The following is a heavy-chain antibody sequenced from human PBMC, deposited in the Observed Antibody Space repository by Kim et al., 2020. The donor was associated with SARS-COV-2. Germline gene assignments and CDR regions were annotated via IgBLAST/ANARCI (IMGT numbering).Heavy chain of an antibody. CDR2: ISSSGSTI. Sequence: GGSLRLSCAASGFTFSDYYMSWIRQAPGKGLEWVSYISSSGSTIYYADSVKGRFTISRDNAKNSLYLQMNSLRAEDTAVYYCARAKPVPAARAPLYYGMDVWGQGTTVTVSS. CDR1: GFTFSDYY. D-gene: IGHD2-2*01. V-gene: IGHV3-11*01. J-gene: IGHJ6*02. CDR3: ARAKPVPAARAPLYYGMDV.